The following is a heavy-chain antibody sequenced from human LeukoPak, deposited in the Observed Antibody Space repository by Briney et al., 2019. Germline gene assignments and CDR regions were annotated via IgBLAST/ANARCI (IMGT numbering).Heavy chain of an antibody. D-gene: IGHD3-3*01. CDR3: AIYGVADIWDV. CDR1: GFTFSSYE. CDR2: ISSSGSTI. Sequence: GGSLRLSCAASGFTFSSYEMNWVRQAPGKGLEWVSFISSSGSTIYYADSVKGRFTISRDNAKNSLYLQMNSLRAEDTAVYYCAIYGVADIWDVWGQGTTVTVSS. J-gene: IGHJ6*02. V-gene: IGHV3-48*03.